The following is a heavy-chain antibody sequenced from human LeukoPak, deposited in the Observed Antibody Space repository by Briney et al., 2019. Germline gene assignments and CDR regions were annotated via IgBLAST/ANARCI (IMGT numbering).Heavy chain of an antibody. V-gene: IGHV3-30*02. CDR1: GFTFSSYG. J-gene: IGHJ6*03. CDR2: IRYDGSNK. Sequence: GGSLRLSCAASGFTFSSYGMHWVRQAPGKGLEWVAFIRYDGSNKYYADSVKGRFTISRDNAKNSLYLQMNSLRAEDTAVYYCARVPENNRNYYDSSGYFLIRWYYYMDVWGKGTTVTISS. CDR3: ARVPENNRNYYDSSGYFLIRWYYYMDV. D-gene: IGHD3-22*01.